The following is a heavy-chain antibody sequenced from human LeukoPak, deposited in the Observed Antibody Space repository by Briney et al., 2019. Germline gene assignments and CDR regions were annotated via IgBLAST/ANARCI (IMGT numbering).Heavy chain of an antibody. J-gene: IGHJ4*02. CDR1: GFTFSSYW. D-gene: IGHD6-19*01. CDR2: IKQDGSEK. Sequence: PGGSLRLSCAASGFTFSSYWMSWVRQAPGKGLEWVANIKQDGSEKYYVDSVKGRFTISRDNSKNTLFLQMNSLRAEDTAVYYCARYSSDWKTFDYWGQGTLVTVSS. V-gene: IGHV3-7*01. CDR3: ARYSSDWKTFDY.